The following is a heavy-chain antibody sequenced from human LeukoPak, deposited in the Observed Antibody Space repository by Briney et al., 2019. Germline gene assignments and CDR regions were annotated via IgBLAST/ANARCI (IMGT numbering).Heavy chain of an antibody. J-gene: IGHJ5*02. V-gene: IGHV3-74*01. CDR2: INSDGSNT. D-gene: IGHD5-18*01. CDR3: ARHAMVYTAMVVYNWFDP. Sequence: PGGSLRLSCVASGFTFSSYWMHWVRQVPGKGLVWVSRINSDGSNTTYADSVKGRFTISRDNAKNTLYLQMNSLRAEDTAVYYCARHAMVYTAMVVYNWFDPWGQGTLVTVSS. CDR1: GFTFSSYW.